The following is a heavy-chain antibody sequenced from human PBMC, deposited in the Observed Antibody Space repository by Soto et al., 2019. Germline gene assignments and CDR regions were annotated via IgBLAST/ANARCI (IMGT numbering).Heavy chain of an antibody. CDR3: ARDTDNWNAAYGMDV. CDR1: GFTLSSYS. V-gene: IGHV3-48*02. J-gene: IGHJ6*02. D-gene: IGHD1-1*01. CDR2: ISTSSSTI. Sequence: PGGSLRLSCAASGFTLSSYSMNWVRQAPGKGLEWASYISTSSSTIYYADSVKGRFTISRDNTKNSLSLQMNSLRDEDTAAYFCARDTDNWNAAYGMDVWGQGTTVTVSS.